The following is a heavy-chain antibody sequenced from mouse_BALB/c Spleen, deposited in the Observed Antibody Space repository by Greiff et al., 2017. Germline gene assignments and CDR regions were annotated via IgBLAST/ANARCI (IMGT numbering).Heavy chain of an antibody. CDR1: GFTFSSFG. CDR3: ARGGTAY. J-gene: IGHJ3*01. D-gene: IGHD3-3*01. Sequence: EVQRVESGGGLVQPGGSRKLSCAASGFTFSSFGMHWVRQAPEKGLEWVAYISSGSSTIYYADTVKGRFTISRDNPKNTLFLQMTSLRSEDTAMYYCARGGTAYWGQGTLVTVSA. CDR2: ISSGSSTI. V-gene: IGHV5-17*02.